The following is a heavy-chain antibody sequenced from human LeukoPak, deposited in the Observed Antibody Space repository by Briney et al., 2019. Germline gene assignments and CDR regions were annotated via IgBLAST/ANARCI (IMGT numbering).Heavy chain of an antibody. D-gene: IGHD1-1*01. CDR3: ARLGLEVGGPNWFDP. Sequence: GGSLRLSCAASGFTFSSYSMNWVRQAPGKGLEWVSSISSSSSYIYYADSVKGRFTISRDNAKNSLYLQMNSLRAEDTAVYYCARLGLEVGGPNWFDPWGQGTLVTVSS. CDR1: GFTFSSYS. J-gene: IGHJ5*02. V-gene: IGHV3-21*01. CDR2: ISSSSSYI.